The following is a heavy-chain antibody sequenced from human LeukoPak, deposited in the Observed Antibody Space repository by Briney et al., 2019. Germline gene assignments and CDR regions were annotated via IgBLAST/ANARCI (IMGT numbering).Heavy chain of an antibody. CDR1: GGSISINSYY. Sequence: SETLSLTCSVSGGSISINSYYWDWIRQSPGKGLEWLGYVHDSAGTIYNPSLKSRVTISVGTSKTQFSLKVTSVTTADTAVYYCAKGRKDFDTNLGPFDSWGQGILVTVSS. J-gene: IGHJ4*02. CDR3: AKGRKDFDTNLGPFDS. V-gene: IGHV4-61*05. D-gene: IGHD3-9*01. CDR2: VHDSAGT.